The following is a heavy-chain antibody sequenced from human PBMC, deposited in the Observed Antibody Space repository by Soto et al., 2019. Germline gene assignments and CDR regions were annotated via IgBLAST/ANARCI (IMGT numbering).Heavy chain of an antibody. CDR3: ARLVLGDTHSASFDY. D-gene: IGHD3-9*01. J-gene: IGHJ4*02. V-gene: IGHV5-10-1*01. CDR2: IDPSDSYT. Sequence: GESLKISCKGSGYSFTSYWISWVRQMPGKGLEWMGRIDPSDSYTNYSPSFQGHVTISADKSISTAYLQWSSLKASDTAMYYCARLVLGDTHSASFDYWGQGTLVTVSS. CDR1: GYSFTSYW.